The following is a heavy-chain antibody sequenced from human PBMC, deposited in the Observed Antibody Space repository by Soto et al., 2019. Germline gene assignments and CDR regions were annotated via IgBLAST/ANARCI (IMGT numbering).Heavy chain of an antibody. D-gene: IGHD2-8*01. CDR2: ISAYNGNT. CDR3: GVLMVYAIHDY. V-gene: IGHV1-18*01. J-gene: IGHJ4*02. CDR1: GYTFTSYG. Sequence: AASVKVSCKASGYTFTSYGISWVRQAPGQGLEWMGWISAYNGNTNYAQKLQGRVTMTTDTSTSTAYMELRSLRSDDTAVYYCGVLMVYAIHDYWGQGTLVTVSS.